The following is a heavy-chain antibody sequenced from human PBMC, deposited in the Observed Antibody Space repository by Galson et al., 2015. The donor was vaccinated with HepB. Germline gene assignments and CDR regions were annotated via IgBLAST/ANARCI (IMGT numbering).Heavy chain of an antibody. D-gene: IGHD3-10*01. J-gene: IGHJ4*02. V-gene: IGHV3-11*06. CDR1: GFTFSDYY. CDR3: AREGHGSGARPIDY. CDR2: ISSSSSYT. Sequence: SLRLSCAASGFTFSDYYMSWIRQAPGKGLEWVSYISSSSSYTNYADSVKGRFTISRDNAKNSLYLQMNSLRAEDTAVYYCAREGHGSGARPIDYWGQGTLVTVSS.